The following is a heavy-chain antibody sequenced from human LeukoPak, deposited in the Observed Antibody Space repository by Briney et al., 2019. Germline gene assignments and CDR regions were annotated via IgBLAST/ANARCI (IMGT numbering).Heavy chain of an antibody. J-gene: IGHJ4*02. D-gene: IGHD2-15*01. V-gene: IGHV3-23*01. CDR1: GFTFNNYA. CDR3: ARGTPGRTYSFDC. Sequence: GGSLRLSCAASGFTFNNYAMNWVRQAPGKGLEWVSRISGTGDNTYVADSVKGRFTISRDNSKNTLSLQMDSLRAKDTAKYYCARGTPGRTYSFDCWGQGTLVTVSS. CDR2: ISGTGDNT.